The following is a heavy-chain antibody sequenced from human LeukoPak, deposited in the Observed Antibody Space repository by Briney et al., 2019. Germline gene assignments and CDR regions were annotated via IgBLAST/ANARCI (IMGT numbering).Heavy chain of an antibody. D-gene: IGHD5-24*01. CDR1: GFTFSDYL. CDR2: IKQDGSEK. V-gene: IGHV3-7*01. Sequence: GGSLRLSCVGSGFTFSDYLMSWVRQAPGKGLEWVANIKQDGSEKDYVDALKGRFTLSRDNAQNSLYLQMNSLRAEDTAVYYCARWLELMRNFDWWGQGTLVTVSS. CDR3: ARWLELMRNFDW. J-gene: IGHJ4*02.